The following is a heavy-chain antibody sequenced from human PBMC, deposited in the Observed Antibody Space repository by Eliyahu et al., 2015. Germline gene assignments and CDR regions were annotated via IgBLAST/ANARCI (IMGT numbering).Heavy chain of an antibody. J-gene: IGHJ4*02. CDR3: ARDAPSIAVAGRGDY. V-gene: IGHV1-2*02. Sequence: QVQLVQSGAEVKKPGAXVKVXCKASGYXXXGYYMHWVRXAPGQGLEWMGWINPNSGGTNYAQKFQGRVTMTRDTSISTAYMELSRLRSDDTAVYYCARDAPSIAVAGRGDYWGQGTLVTVSS. CDR1: GYXXXGYY. CDR2: INPNSGGT. D-gene: IGHD6-19*01.